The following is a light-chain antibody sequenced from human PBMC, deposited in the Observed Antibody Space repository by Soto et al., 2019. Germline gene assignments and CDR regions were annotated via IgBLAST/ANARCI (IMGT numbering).Light chain of an antibody. CDR1: SSDVGSYDL. J-gene: IGLJ1*01. V-gene: IGLV2-23*02. Sequence: QSALTQPASVSGSPGQSITISCTGTSSDVGSYDLVSWYQQHPGKAPKLMIYDVTKRPSGVSNRFSGSKSGNTASLTISGLQAEDEADYYCCSYAGSDTYVIGTGTKLTVL. CDR2: DVT. CDR3: CSYAGSDTYV.